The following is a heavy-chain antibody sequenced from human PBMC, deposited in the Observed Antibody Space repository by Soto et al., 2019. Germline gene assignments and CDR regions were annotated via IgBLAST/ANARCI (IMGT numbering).Heavy chain of an antibody. J-gene: IGHJ6*02. CDR1: GYTLTGYY. CDR2: INPNSGGT. CDR3: AVLWFGEDSSMDF. Sequence: ASVKVSFQASGYTLTGYYMHWVRQAPGQGLEWMGWINPNSGGTNYAQKFQGRVTMTRDTSISTAYMELSRLRSGDTAVYYCAVLWFGEDSSMDFWGQGTTVTVSS. D-gene: IGHD3-10*01. V-gene: IGHV1-2*02.